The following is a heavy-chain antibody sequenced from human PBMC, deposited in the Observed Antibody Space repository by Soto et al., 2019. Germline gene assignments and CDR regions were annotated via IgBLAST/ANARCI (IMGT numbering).Heavy chain of an antibody. D-gene: IGHD3-9*01. J-gene: IGHJ4*02. CDR2: ISAYNGNT. CDR1: GYTFTSYG. V-gene: IGHV1-18*01. CDR3: ARGTKDDILTGYRYYFDY. Sequence: GASVKVSCKASGYTFTSYGISWVRQAPGQGLEWMGWISAYNGNTNYAQKLQGRVTMTTDTSTSTAYMELRSLRSEDTAVYYCARGTKDDILTGYRYYFDYWGQGTLVTVSS.